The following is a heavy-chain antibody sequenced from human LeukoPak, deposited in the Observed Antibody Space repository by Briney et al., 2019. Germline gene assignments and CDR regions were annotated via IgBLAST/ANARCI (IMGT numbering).Heavy chain of an antibody. Sequence: VSVKVSCKASGYTFTSNNINWVRQAPGQGLEWMGWMNPKSGNTDYAQKFQGRLTMTRDTSTNTAYMELSGLRSDDTAVYYCARVHYYGSGSKYYYYYYMDVWGKGTTVTISS. D-gene: IGHD3-10*01. V-gene: IGHV1-8*02. CDR2: MNPKSGNT. J-gene: IGHJ6*03. CDR1: GYTFTSNN. CDR3: ARVHYYGSGSKYYYYYYMDV.